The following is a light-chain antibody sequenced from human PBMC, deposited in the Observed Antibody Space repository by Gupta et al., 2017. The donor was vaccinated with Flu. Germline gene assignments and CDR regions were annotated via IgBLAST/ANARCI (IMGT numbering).Light chain of an antibody. J-gene: IGKJ1*01. CDR2: GAS. V-gene: IGKV3-20*01. Sequence: EIVLTQSPGTLSLSPGERATLSCRASQTVSSPYLAWYQWKPGQAPRLLIYGASNRAIGIADRFGGSGSGTDFTLTISRLEPEDFAVYYCHQSVSSPGFGQGTKVEIK. CDR1: QTVSSPY. CDR3: HQSVSSPG.